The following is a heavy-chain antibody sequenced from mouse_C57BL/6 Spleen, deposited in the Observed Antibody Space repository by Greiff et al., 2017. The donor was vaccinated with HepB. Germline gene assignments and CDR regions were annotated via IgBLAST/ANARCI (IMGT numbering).Heavy chain of an antibody. CDR1: GYTFTSYG. J-gene: IGHJ1*03. CDR2: IHPNSGST. V-gene: IGHV1-64*01. D-gene: IGHD1-1*01. Sequence: QVQLQQPGAELVKPGASVKLSCKASGYTFTSYGMHWVKQRPGQGLEWIGMIHPNSGSTNYNEKFKSKATLTADKSSSTAYMQLSSLTSEDSAVYYCARRYYGSRGWYFDVWGKGTTVTVSS. CDR3: ARRYYGSRGWYFDV.